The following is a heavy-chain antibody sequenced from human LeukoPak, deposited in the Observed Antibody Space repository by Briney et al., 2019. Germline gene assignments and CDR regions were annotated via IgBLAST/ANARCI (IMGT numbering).Heavy chain of an antibody. Sequence: ASVKVSCKASGYTFTGYYMHWVRQAPGQGLEWRGWINPNSGGTNYAQRFQGRVTMTRDTSISTAYMELSRLRSDDTAVYYCARDGNYYDSSGYRAPSRYWGQGTLVTVSS. V-gene: IGHV1-2*02. J-gene: IGHJ4*02. CDR2: INPNSGGT. D-gene: IGHD3-22*01. CDR3: ARDGNYYDSSGYRAPSRY. CDR1: GYTFTGYY.